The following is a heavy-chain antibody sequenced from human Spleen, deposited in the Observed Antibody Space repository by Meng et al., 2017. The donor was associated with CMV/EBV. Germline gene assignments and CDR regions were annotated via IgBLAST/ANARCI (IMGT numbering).Heavy chain of an antibody. Sequence: QVQLQESAPGLVKPSGTLSLTCAVSGGSISSSNWWSWVRQPPGKGLEWIGEIYHSGSTNYNPSLKSRVTISVDKSKNQFSLNLSSVTAADTAVYYCARVGYCSGGSCSFRYFDYWGQGILVTVSS. CDR3: ARVGYCSGGSCSFRYFDY. CDR1: GGSISSSNW. D-gene: IGHD2-15*01. V-gene: IGHV4-4*02. J-gene: IGHJ4*02. CDR2: IYHSGST.